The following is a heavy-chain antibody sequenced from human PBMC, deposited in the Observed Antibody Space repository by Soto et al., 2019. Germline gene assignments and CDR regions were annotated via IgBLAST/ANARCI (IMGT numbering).Heavy chain of an antibody. J-gene: IGHJ3*02. Sequence: QVQLQESGPGLVKPSGTLSLTCAVSGGSISSSNWWSWVRQPPGKGLEWIGAIYHSGSTNYNPSLTSRVTISVDKSKNQFSLKLSSVTAADTAVYYCARVLGNDAFDIWGQGTMVTVSS. CDR3: ARVLGNDAFDI. CDR2: IYHSGST. CDR1: GGSISSSNW. D-gene: IGHD3-3*02. V-gene: IGHV4-4*02.